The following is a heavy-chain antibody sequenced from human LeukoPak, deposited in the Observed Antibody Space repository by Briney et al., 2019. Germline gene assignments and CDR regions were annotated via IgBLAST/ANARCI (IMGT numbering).Heavy chain of an antibody. CDR2: INPNSGGT. CDR3: ASGQATTNYYYYYMDV. Sequence: ASVKVSCKASGYTFTGYYMHWVRQAPGQGLEWMGWINPNSGGTNYAQKFQGRVTMTRDTSISTAYMELSRLRSDDTAVYYCASGQATTNYYYYYMDVWGKGTTVTVSS. CDR1: GYTFTGYY. J-gene: IGHJ6*03. D-gene: IGHD5-12*01. V-gene: IGHV1-2*02.